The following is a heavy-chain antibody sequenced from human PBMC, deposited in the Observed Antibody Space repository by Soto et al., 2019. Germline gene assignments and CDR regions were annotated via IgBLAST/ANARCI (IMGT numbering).Heavy chain of an antibody. CDR3: ARFPSRAHYFAMAV. D-gene: IGHD2-2*01. CDR1: CGSINSGGYY. CDR2: IYYSGNT. V-gene: IGHV4-31*03. J-gene: IGHJ6*02. Sequence: SETLSLTCTVSCGSINSGGYYWTWIRQHPERGLECIGYIYYSGNTYYNPSLKSRLIISLDTSKNQFSLNLNSVTAADTAVYYCARFPSRAHYFAMAVWGQGTAVTVSS.